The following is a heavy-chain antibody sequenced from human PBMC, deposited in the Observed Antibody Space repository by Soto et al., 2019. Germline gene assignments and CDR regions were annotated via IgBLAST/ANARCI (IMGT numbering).Heavy chain of an antibody. V-gene: IGHV4-31*03. CDR3: AREHRYRSGGSCWSQGDAFDI. Sequence: SETLSLTCTVSGGSISSGGYYWSWIRQHPGKGLEWIGYIYYSGSTYYNPSLKSRVTISVDTSKNQFSLKLSSVTAADTAVYYCAREHRYRSGGSCWSQGDAFDIWGHGTMVTVSS. CDR1: GGSISSGGYY. D-gene: IGHD2-15*01. J-gene: IGHJ3*02. CDR2: IYYSGST.